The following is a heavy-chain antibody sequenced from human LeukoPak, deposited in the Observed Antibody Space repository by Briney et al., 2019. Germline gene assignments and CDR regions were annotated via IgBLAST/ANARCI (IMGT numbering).Heavy chain of an antibody. CDR3: ARDLSYDSSGYYPYFDY. J-gene: IGHJ4*02. V-gene: IGHV3-33*01. CDR2: IWYDGSNK. D-gene: IGHD3-22*01. Sequence: PGGSLRPSCAASGFTFSSYGMHWVRQAPGKGLEWVAVIWYDGSNKYYADSVKGRFTISRDNSKNTLYLQMNSLRAEDTAVYYCARDLSYDSSGYYPYFDYWGQGTLVTVSS. CDR1: GFTFSSYG.